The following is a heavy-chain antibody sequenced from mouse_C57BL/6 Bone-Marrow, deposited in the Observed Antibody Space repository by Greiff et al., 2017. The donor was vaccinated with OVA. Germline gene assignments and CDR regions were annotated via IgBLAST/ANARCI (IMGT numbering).Heavy chain of an antibody. CDR2: IYPGNSDT. V-gene: IGHV1-5*01. CDR3: TREWAYDDDY. CDR1: GYTFTSYW. Sequence: VQLQQSGTVLARPGASVKMSCKTSGYTFTSYWMHWVQQRPGQGLEWIGAIYPGNSDTSYNQKFKGKAKLTAVQTTSTAYMELSSLTNEDSAVYYCTREWAYDDDYWGQGTTLTGSS. D-gene: IGHD2-3*01. J-gene: IGHJ2*01.